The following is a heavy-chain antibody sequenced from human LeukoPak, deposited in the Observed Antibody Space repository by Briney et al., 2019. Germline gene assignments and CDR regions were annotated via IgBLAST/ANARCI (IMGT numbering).Heavy chain of an antibody. CDR1: GGSINSYY. V-gene: IGHV4-59*08. CDR3: ARHGTNYDFWSGYPPRSYYYYGMDV. D-gene: IGHD3-3*01. CDR2: IYYSGST. J-gene: IGHJ6*02. Sequence: SETLSLTCTVSGGSINSYYWSWIRQPPGKGLEWIGYIYYSGSTNYNPSLKSRVTISVDTSKNQFSLKLSSVTAADTAVYYCARHGTNYDFWSGYPPRSYYYYGMDVWGQGTTVTVSS.